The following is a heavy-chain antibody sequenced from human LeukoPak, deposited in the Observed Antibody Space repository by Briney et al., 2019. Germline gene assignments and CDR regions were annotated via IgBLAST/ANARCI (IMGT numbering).Heavy chain of an antibody. CDR1: GFTVSSNY. V-gene: IGHV3-66*01. CDR2: IYSGGST. CDR3: ARDLGSYGDHVHEA. Sequence: GGSLRLSCAASGFTVSSNYMSWVRQAPGKGLEWVSVIYSGGSTYYADSVKGRFTISRDNSKNTLYLQMNSLRAEDTAVYYCARDLGSYGDHVHEAWGQGTLVTVSS. J-gene: IGHJ5*02. D-gene: IGHD4-17*01.